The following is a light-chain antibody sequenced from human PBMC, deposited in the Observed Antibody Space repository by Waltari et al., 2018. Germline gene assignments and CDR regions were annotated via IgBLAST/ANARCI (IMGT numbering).Light chain of an antibody. CDR2: KDD. CDR1: RLSYKF. J-gene: IGLJ1*01. V-gene: IGLV3-1*01. CDR3: QAWHINTGV. Sequence: SYDLTQPPSLSVSPGQTATITCSGDRLSYKFVSWYLQRPGQALLAVIYKDDRRPSGIPERFSGSYSGDTATLTITETQTMDEADYYCQAWHINTGVFGPGTKVTVL.